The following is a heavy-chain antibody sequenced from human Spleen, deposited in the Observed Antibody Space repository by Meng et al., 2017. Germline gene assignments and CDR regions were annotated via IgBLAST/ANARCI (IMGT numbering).Heavy chain of an antibody. CDR2: FYSSGST. J-gene: IGHJ6*02. CDR1: DDSISRYY. D-gene: IGHD3-22*01. CDR3: ARGEHRYDSSGYYYLLPYYGMDV. V-gene: IGHV4-4*07. Sequence: SETLSLTCTVSDDSISRYYWSWIRQPAGKGLEWIGRFYSSGSTNYSPSLKSRVTMSVDTSKNQFSLKLSSVTAADTAVYYCARGEHRYDSSGYYYLLPYYGMDVWGQGTTVTVSS.